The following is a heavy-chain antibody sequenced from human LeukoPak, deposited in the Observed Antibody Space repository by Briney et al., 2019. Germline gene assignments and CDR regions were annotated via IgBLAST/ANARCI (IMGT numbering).Heavy chain of an antibody. CDR2: IYYSGTT. D-gene: IGHD6-19*01. Sequence: SETLSLTCTVSGGSISSTNYYWGWIRQPPGKGLEWIGSIYYSGTTYYNPSLKSRVTISVDMSKNQFSLKLTSVTAADTAVYYSATPPAGLGGSFDYWGQGTLVTVSS. CDR3: ATPPAGLGGSFDY. V-gene: IGHV4-39*01. CDR1: GGSISSTNYY. J-gene: IGHJ4*02.